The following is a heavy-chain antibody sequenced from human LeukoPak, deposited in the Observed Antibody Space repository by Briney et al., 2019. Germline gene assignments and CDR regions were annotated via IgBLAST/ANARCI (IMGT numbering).Heavy chain of an antibody. CDR1: GFTFSSYG. V-gene: IGHV3-30*02. CDR3: AKPKTQYDSSGYYLH. CDR2: IRYDGSNK. D-gene: IGHD3-22*01. J-gene: IGHJ4*02. Sequence: GGSLRLSCAASGFTFSSYGMHWVRQAPGKGLEWVAFIRYDGSNKYYADSVKGRFTISRDNSKNTLYLQMNSLRAEDTAVYYCAKPKTQYDSSGYYLHWGQGTLVTVSS.